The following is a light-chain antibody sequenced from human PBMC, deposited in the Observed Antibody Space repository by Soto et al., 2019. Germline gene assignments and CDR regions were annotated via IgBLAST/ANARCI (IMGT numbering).Light chain of an antibody. J-gene: IGKJ3*01. Sequence: EIVLTQSPGTLSLSPGERATLSCRASQSFSSSYLAWYQQKPGQAPRLRIYGASSRATCIPDRFSGSGSGTDFTLTISSLEPDDFAVYYCQHYGSALLTFGPGTKVDVK. V-gene: IGKV3-20*01. CDR1: QSFSSSY. CDR2: GAS. CDR3: QHYGSALLT.